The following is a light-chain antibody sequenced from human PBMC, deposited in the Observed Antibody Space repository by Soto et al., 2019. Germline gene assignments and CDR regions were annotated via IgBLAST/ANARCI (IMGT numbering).Light chain of an antibody. CDR2: ANI. V-gene: IGLV1-40*01. Sequence: QSVLTQPPSVSGAPGQRVTISCTGSGSNIGAGYDVHWYQQLPGTAPKLLIFANINRPSGVSDRFSGSKSGTSASLAITGLRAEDEADYYCQSYDSSLSGYVFGTGTKVTVL. J-gene: IGLJ1*01. CDR1: GSNIGAGYD. CDR3: QSYDSSLSGYV.